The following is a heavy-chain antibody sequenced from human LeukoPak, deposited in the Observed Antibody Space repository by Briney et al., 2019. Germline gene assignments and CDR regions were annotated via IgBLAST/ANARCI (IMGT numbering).Heavy chain of an antibody. D-gene: IGHD3-10*01. Sequence: PSETLSLTCTVSGGSISSSSYYWGWIRQPPGKGLEWIGSIYYSGSTYYNPSLKSRVTISVDTSKNQFSLKLSSVTAADTAVYYCARLPTMVRGYYYYMDVWGKGTTVTISS. V-gene: IGHV4-39*07. J-gene: IGHJ6*03. CDR3: ARLPTMVRGYYYYMDV. CDR1: GGSISSSSYY. CDR2: IYYSGST.